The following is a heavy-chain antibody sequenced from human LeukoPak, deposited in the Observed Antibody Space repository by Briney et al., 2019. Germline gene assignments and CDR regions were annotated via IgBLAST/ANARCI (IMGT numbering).Heavy chain of an antibody. Sequence: ASVKVSRKASGYTFTSYYMHWVRQAPGQGLEWMGIISPSGGSTSYAQKFQGRVTMTRDTSTSTVYMELSSLRSEDTAVYYCARDPRRDYFDYWGQGTLVTVSS. J-gene: IGHJ4*02. CDR1: GYTFTSYY. CDR3: ARDPRRDYFDY. CDR2: ISPSGGST. V-gene: IGHV1-46*01.